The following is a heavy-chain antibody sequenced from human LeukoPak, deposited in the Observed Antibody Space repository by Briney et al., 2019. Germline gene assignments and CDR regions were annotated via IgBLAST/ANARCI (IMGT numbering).Heavy chain of an antibody. Sequence: ASVKVSCKASGYTFTGYGISWVRQAPGQGLEWMGWISAYNGNTNYAQKLQGRVTMTTDTSTSTAYMELRSLRSDDTAVYYCARDVYYWGYSSGWHIGDYYYYGMDVWGQGTTVTVSS. CDR1: GYTFTGYG. V-gene: IGHV1-18*01. D-gene: IGHD6-19*01. CDR2: ISAYNGNT. CDR3: ARDVYYWGYSSGWHIGDYYYYGMDV. J-gene: IGHJ6*02.